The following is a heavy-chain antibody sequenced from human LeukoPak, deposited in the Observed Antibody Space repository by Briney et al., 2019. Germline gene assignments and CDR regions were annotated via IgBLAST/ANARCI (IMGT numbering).Heavy chain of an antibody. CDR2: ISYDGSNK. J-gene: IGHJ4*02. Sequence: GGSLRLSCAVSGFTFSTYGMHWVRQAPGKGLEWVAIISYDGSNKYYADSVKGRFTISRDNSKNTLFLQMNSLRAEDTAVYYCAESVVYYDFWSLPNDYWGQGTLVTVSS. CDR1: GFTFSTYG. CDR3: AESVVYYDFWSLPNDY. D-gene: IGHD3-3*01. V-gene: IGHV3-30*18.